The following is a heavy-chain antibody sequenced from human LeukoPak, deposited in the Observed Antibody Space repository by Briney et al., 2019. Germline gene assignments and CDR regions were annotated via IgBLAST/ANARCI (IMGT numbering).Heavy chain of an antibody. V-gene: IGHV1-46*01. CDR1: GYTFTSYY. CDR3: ARVDGSYTVDY. CDR2: INPSGGST. D-gene: IGHD1-26*01. J-gene: IGHJ4*02. Sequence: ASVKVSCKASGYTFTSYYMHWVRQAPGQGLEWMGIINPSGGSTSYAQKFQGRVTMTRDTSTSTVYMELSSLRSEDTAVYHCARVDGSYTVDYWGQGTLVTVSS.